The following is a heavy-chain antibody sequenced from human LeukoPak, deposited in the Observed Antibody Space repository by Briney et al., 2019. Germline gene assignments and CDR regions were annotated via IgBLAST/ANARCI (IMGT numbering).Heavy chain of an antibody. CDR2: IYYSGST. CDR1: GGSISSSSYY. Sequence: SETLSLTCTVSGGSISSSSYYWGWIRQPPGKGLEWIGSIYYSGSTYYNPSLKSRVTISVDTSKNQFSLKLSSVTAADTAVYYCARWMVRGVIAQCWGQGTLVTVSS. J-gene: IGHJ4*02. D-gene: IGHD3-10*01. CDR3: ARWMVRGVIAQC. V-gene: IGHV4-39*01.